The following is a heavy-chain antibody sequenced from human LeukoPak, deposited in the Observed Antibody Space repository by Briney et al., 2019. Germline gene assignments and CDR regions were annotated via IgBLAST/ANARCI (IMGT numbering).Heavy chain of an antibody. V-gene: IGHV4-39*07. CDR1: GGSISSSSYY. CDR2: IYYSGST. Sequence: SETLSLTCTVSGGSISSSSYYWGWIRQPPGKGLEWIGSIYYSGSTYYNPSLKSRVTISVDTSKNQFSLKLSSVTAADTGVYYCARDHLDYYDSILWWFDPWGQGTLVTVSS. J-gene: IGHJ5*02. D-gene: IGHD3-22*01. CDR3: ARDHLDYYDSILWWFDP.